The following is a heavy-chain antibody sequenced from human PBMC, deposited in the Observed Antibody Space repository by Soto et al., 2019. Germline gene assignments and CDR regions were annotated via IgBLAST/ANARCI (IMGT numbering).Heavy chain of an antibody. J-gene: IGHJ6*02. CDR2: IKQDGSEE. V-gene: IGHV3-7*01. CDR3: ARIAASGRGWDV. D-gene: IGHD6-13*01. Sequence: EVQLVESGGGLVQPGGSLRLSCVDSGFTFSSYWMSWVRQARVKGLEWVGNIKQDGSEENYVDSVKGRFTISRDNAKNSMYLQMNSLRAEDTAVYYCARIAASGRGWDVWGQGTTVVVYS. CDR1: GFTFSSYW.